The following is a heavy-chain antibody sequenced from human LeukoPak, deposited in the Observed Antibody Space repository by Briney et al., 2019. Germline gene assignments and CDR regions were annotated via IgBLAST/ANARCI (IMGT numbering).Heavy chain of an antibody. CDR3: AKGLKYYYDSSGYQIDAFDI. J-gene: IGHJ3*02. Sequence: GRSLRLSCAASGFTSDDYAMHWVRQAPGKGLEWVSGISWNSGSIGYADSVKGRFTISRDNAKNSLYLQMNSLRAEDMALYYCAKGLKYYYDSSGYQIDAFDIWGQGTMVTVSS. CDR2: ISWNSGSI. CDR1: GFTSDDYA. V-gene: IGHV3-9*02. D-gene: IGHD3-22*01.